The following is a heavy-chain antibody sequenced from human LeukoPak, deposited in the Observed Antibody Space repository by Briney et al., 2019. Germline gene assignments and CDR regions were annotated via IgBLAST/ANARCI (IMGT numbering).Heavy chain of an antibody. CDR2: IYYSGST. V-gene: IGHV4-30-4*01. J-gene: IGHJ4*02. CDR3: ARARVVTATPHFDY. D-gene: IGHD2-21*02. Sequence: SETLSLTCTVFGGSISSGGYYWSWIRQPPGKGLEWIGYIYYSGSTYYNPSLKSRVTISVDTSKNQFSLKLSSVTAADTAVYYCARARVVTATPHFDYWGQGTLVTVSS. CDR1: GGSISSGGYY.